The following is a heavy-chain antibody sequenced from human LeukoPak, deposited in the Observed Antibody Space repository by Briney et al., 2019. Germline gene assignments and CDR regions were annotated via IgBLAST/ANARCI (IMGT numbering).Heavy chain of an antibody. CDR1: GFPFSAYG. CDR3: ARAGGSTVSHSDY. J-gene: IGHJ4*02. Sequence: GGSLRLSCAASGFPFSAYGMGWIRQAPGKGLEWVSSISSSTSYIYYADSVKGRFTISKDSAKNSLYLQMNSLRAEDTAVYYCARAGGSTVSHSDYWGQGTLVTVSS. D-gene: IGHD4-17*01. V-gene: IGHV3-21*01. CDR2: ISSSTSYI.